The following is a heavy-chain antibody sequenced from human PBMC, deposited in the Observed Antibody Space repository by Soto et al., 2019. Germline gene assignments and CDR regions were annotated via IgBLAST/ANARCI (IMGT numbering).Heavy chain of an antibody. Sequence: GGSLRLSCTASGFTFGDYAMSWVRQAPGKGLEWVGFIRSKAYGGTTEYAASVKGRFTISRDDSKGIAYLQMNSLKTEDTAVYYCTRVGRSSSSLLVMGMDVWCQGTTVTVSS. CDR3: TRVGRSSSSLLVMGMDV. V-gene: IGHV3-49*04. J-gene: IGHJ6*02. CDR1: GFTFGDYA. D-gene: IGHD6-6*01. CDR2: IRSKAYGGTT.